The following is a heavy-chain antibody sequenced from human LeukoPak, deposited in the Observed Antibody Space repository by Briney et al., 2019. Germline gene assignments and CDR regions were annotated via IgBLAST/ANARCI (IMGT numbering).Heavy chain of an antibody. CDR2: ISYDGNYE. CDR1: GCIFSHYG. V-gene: IGHV3-30*18. D-gene: IGHD3-22*01. Sequence: GGSLRLSCTASGCIFSHYGMHWVRQAPGKGLEWVAVISYDGNYEFYVDSVKGRFTISRDNSNNMLFLQMNSLRPEDTAVYYCAKQQSGYGGGGDAFDLWGQGTLVTVSS. J-gene: IGHJ3*01. CDR3: AKQQSGYGGGGDAFDL.